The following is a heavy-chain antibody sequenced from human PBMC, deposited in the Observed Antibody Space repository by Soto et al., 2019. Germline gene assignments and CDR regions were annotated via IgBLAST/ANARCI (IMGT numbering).Heavy chain of an antibody. D-gene: IGHD3-10*01. Sequence: RGESLKISCKGSGYSFTSYWISWVRQMPGKGLEWMGRIDPSDSYTNYSPSFQGHVTISADKSISTAYLQWSSLKASDTAMYYCASQNYGSGSYSAAALRYWGQGTLVTVSS. CDR3: ASQNYGSGSYSAAALRY. CDR2: IDPSDSYT. CDR1: GYSFTSYW. J-gene: IGHJ4*02. V-gene: IGHV5-10-1*01.